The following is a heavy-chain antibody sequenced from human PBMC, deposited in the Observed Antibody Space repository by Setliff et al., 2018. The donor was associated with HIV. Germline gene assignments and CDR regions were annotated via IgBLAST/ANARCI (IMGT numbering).Heavy chain of an antibody. Sequence: ASVKVSCKASGYTFSDYFIHWVRQAPGQGLEWMGWMNPNSGGTNQAQEFQGRVTMTRDLSMSTAYMDLSRLRSDDMAIYFCARGRTHWYFYYYMDVWGKGITVTVSS. V-gene: IGHV1-2*02. J-gene: IGHJ6*03. CDR1: GYTFSDYF. CDR3: ARGRTHWYFYYYMDV. CDR2: MNPNSGGT.